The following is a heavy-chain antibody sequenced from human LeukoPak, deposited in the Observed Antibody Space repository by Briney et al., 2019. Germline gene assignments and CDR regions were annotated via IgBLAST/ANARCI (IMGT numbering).Heavy chain of an antibody. Sequence: GGTLRLSCAASGFNFRIHGINWVRQAPGKGLEWVSAIGVSGIHTYFADSVKGRFSISRDDSRNTVYLQMKSLRAGDTALYFCARDLSLLGLDDWGQGTLVTVSS. CDR3: ARDLSLLGLDD. J-gene: IGHJ4*02. CDR2: IGVSGIHT. D-gene: IGHD3-16*01. CDR1: GFNFRIHG. V-gene: IGHV3-23*01.